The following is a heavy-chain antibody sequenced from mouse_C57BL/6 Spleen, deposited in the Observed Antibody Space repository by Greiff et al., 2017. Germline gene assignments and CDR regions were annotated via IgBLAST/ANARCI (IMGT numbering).Heavy chain of an antibody. CDR1: GYTFTSYW. CDR3: ARSGCYCDWDGGFAY. Sequence: QVQLQQPGAELVRPGSSVKLSCKASGYTFTSYWMHWVKQRPIQGLEWIGNIDPSDSETHYNQKFKDKATLSVDKSSSTAYMQLSSLTSEDSAVYYGARSGCYCDWDGGFAYWGQGTLVTVSA. V-gene: IGHV1-52*01. CDR2: IDPSDSET. D-gene: IGHD2-4*01. J-gene: IGHJ3*01.